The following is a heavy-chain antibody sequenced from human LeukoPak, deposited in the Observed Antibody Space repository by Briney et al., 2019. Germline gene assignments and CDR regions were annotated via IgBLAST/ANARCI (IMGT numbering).Heavy chain of an antibody. V-gene: IGHV4-4*07. CDR1: GGSISSYY. CDR3: AREVYSSSWYIVGY. D-gene: IGHD6-13*01. Sequence: PSETLSLTCTVSGGSISSYYWSWIRQPAGKGLEWIGRIYTSGSTNYNPPLKSRVTMSVDTSKNQFSLKLSSVTAADTAVYYCAREVYSSSWYIVGYWGQGTLVTVSS. J-gene: IGHJ4*02. CDR2: IYTSGST.